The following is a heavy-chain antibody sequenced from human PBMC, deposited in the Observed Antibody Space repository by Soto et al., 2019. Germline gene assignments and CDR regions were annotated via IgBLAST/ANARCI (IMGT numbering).Heavy chain of an antibody. CDR1: GFTFTSSG. CDR2: IVPMFGRG. J-gene: IGHJ6*02. Sequence: ASVKVSCKSSGFTFTSSGVQWVRQAPGQGLERVGEIVPMFGRGNHAQRFQGRVTITADESTSTVHMELTSLRSEDTAVYYCARDGSTVETAMVSQYFYGMDVWGLGTTVTVSS. D-gene: IGHD5-18*01. CDR3: ARDGSTVETAMVSQYFYGMDV. V-gene: IGHV1-69*13.